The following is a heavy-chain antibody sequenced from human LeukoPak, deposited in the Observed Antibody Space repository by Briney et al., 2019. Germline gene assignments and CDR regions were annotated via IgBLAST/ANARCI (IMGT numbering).Heavy chain of an antibody. D-gene: IGHD4-17*01. J-gene: IGHJ6*02. CDR1: GFTFSYYS. CDR3: ARDLQRDYGEPDYYYYGMDV. V-gene: IGHV3-21*01. CDR2: ISSSSSYI. Sequence: GGSLRLSCAASGFTFSYYSMNWVRQAPGKGLEWVSSISSSSSYIYYADSVKGRFTISRDNAKNSLYLQMNSLRAEDTAVYYCARDLQRDYGEPDYYYYGMDVWGQGTTVTVSS.